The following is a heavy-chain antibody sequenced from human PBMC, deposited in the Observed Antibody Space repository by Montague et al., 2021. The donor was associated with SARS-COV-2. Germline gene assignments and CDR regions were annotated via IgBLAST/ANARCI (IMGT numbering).Heavy chain of an antibody. CDR3: ARDKPDYDFWPGYGMDV. J-gene: IGHJ6*02. V-gene: IGHV4-59*01. Sequence: LTCTVSGGSISSYYWSWIRQPPGKGLEWIGYIYYSGSTNYNPSLKSRVTMSVDTSKNQFSLKLSSVTAADTAVYYCARDKPDYDFWPGYGMDVWGQGTTVTVSS. CDR1: GGSISSYY. D-gene: IGHD3-3*01. CDR2: IYYSGST.